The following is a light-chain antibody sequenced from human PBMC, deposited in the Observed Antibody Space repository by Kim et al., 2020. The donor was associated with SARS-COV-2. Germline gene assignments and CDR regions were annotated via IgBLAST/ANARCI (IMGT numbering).Light chain of an antibody. V-gene: IGKV6-21*02. CDR3: HQSGGLPYT. CDR2: YAS. J-gene: IGKJ2*01. Sequence: YVTPKEKVTITCRASQSMDVALHWYQQKPDQPPELLIKYASQSISGVPSRFSGRGSGTDFTLTINGLEAEDAATYYCHQSGGLPYTFGQGTKLEI. CDR1: QSMDVA.